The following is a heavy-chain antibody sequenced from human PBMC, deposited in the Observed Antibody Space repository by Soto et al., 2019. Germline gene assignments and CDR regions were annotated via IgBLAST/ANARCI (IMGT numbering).Heavy chain of an antibody. CDR1: GFAFTTDA. D-gene: IGHD2-15*01. CDR2: ISYDGSNQ. Sequence: QVHLVESGGGVVQPGRSLRLSCAASGFAFTTDAMHWVRQAPGKGLEWVAIISYDGSNQDSANSVKGRFTISRDHSKRTPHLQMNRRIREDTAIYYCAGGGYCISGNRPPLHWGQGTLVSVSS. J-gene: IGHJ4*02. CDR3: AGGGYCISGNRPPLH. V-gene: IGHV3-30*04.